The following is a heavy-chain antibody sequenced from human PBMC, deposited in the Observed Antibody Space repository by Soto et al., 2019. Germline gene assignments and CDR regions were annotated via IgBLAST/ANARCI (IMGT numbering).Heavy chain of an antibody. V-gene: IGHV4-39*01. CDR3: ARLLVVPAAMGGMDV. D-gene: IGHD2-2*01. CDR2: IYYSGST. CDR1: GGSISSSSYY. Sequence: SETLSLTCTVSGGSISSSSYYWGWIRQPPGKGLEWIGSIYYSGSTYYNPSLKSRVTISVDTSKNQFSLKLSSVTAADTAVYYCARLLVVPAAMGGMDVWGQGTTVTVSS. J-gene: IGHJ6*02.